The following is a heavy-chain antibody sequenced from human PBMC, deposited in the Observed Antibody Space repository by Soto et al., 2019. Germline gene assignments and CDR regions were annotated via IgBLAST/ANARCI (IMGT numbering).Heavy chain of an antibody. D-gene: IGHD4-17*01. Sequence: QVQLVESGGGVVQPGRSLRLSCAASGFTFSSYGMHWVRQAPGKGLEWVAVIWYDGSNKYYADSVKGRFTISRDNSKNTLYLQMNSLSAEDTAVYYCARDFSTVVTPPFYYWGQGTLVTVSS. V-gene: IGHV3-33*01. CDR2: IWYDGSNK. J-gene: IGHJ4*02. CDR1: GFTFSSYG. CDR3: ARDFSTVVTPPFYY.